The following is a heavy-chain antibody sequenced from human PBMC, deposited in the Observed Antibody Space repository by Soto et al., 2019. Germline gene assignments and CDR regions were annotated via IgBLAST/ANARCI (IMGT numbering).Heavy chain of an antibody. CDR3: SRGDREDTAVVIGARPGEYGMDV. CDR2: ISYDGARK. J-gene: IGHJ6*02. D-gene: IGHD2-15*01. CDR1: GFTFSIYA. V-gene: IGHV3-30-3*01. Sequence: QVQLVESGGGVVQPGRSLRLSCAASGFTFSIYAMHWVRQAPGKGLEWVAVISYDGARKAYANSVKGRFTISRDTSKNTLDLQMNSRRVEDTAAYYCSRGDREDTAVVIGARPGEYGMDVWGRGTTVTVSS.